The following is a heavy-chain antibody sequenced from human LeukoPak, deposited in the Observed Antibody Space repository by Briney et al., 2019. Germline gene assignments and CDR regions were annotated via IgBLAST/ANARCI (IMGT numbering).Heavy chain of an antibody. J-gene: IGHJ4*02. CDR2: INHSGST. CDR3: ARVRSRSRYFDY. D-gene: IGHD2-2*01. CDR1: GGSFSGYY. V-gene: IGHV4-34*01. Sequence: PETLSLTCAVYGGSFSGYYWSWIRQPPGKGLEWIGEINHSGSTNYNPSLKSRVTISVDTSKNQFSLKLSSVTAADTAVYYCARVRSRSRYFDYWGQGTLVTVSS.